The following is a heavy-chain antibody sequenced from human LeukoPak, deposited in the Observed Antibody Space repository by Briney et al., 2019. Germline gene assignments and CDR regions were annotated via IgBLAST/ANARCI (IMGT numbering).Heavy chain of an antibody. CDR1: GFTFSSYA. Sequence: GGYLRLSCAASGFTFSSYAMHWVRQAPGKGLEWVAVISYDGSNKYYADSVKGRFTISRDNSKNTLYLQMNSLRAEDTAVYYCARDPRAMVTPFDYWGQGTLVTVSS. V-gene: IGHV3-30-3*01. CDR3: ARDPRAMVTPFDY. D-gene: IGHD5-18*01. CDR2: ISYDGSNK. J-gene: IGHJ4*02.